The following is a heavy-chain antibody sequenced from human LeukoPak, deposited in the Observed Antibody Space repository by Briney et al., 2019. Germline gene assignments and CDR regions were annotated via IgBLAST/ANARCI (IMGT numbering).Heavy chain of an antibody. Sequence: PGGSLRLSCAASGFTFSSYAMNWVRQVPGEGLEWVSSISSSRSYIYYADSVRGRFTLSRDNAKNSLYLQMKSLRAEDTDVYYCARDRRTVTTNDYWGQGTLVTVSS. J-gene: IGHJ4*02. V-gene: IGHV3-21*01. CDR3: ARDRRTVTTNDY. CDR1: GFTFSSYA. CDR2: ISSSRSYI. D-gene: IGHD4-17*01.